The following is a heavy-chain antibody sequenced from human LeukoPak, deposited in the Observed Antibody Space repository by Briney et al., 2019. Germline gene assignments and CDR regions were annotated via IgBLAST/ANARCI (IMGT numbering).Heavy chain of an antibody. V-gene: IGHV4-59*12. CDR3: ARSRGGSCFDP. Sequence: PSETLSLTCTVSGGSISSYYWSWIRQPPGKGLEWIGYIYYSGSTNYNPSLKSRVTISVDTSKNQFSLKLSSVTAADTAVYYCARSRGGSCFDPWGQGTLVTVSS. CDR1: GGSISSYY. D-gene: IGHD2-15*01. CDR2: IYYSGST. J-gene: IGHJ5*02.